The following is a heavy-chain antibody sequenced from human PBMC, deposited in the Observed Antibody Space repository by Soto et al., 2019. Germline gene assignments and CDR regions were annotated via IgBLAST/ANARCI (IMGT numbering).Heavy chain of an antibody. J-gene: IGHJ6*02. D-gene: IGHD2-2*02. CDR3: ASTLVVVPAAIRRSGYYYGMDV. Sequence: PGESLKISCKGSGYSFTSYWISWVRQMPGKGLEWMGRIDPSDSYTNYSPSFQGHVTISADKSISTAYLQWSSLKASDTAMYYCASTLVVVPAAIRRSGYYYGMDVWGQGTTVT. CDR1: GYSFTSYW. CDR2: IDPSDSYT. V-gene: IGHV5-10-1*01.